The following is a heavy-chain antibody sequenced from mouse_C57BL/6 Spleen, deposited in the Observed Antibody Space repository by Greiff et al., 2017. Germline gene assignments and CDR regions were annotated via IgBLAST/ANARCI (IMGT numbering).Heavy chain of an antibody. J-gene: IGHJ1*03. D-gene: IGHD1-1*01. CDR3: VVSYYGNRDWYFDV. Sequence: EVQLVESGGGLVQPKGSLKLSCAASGFTFNTYAMHWVRQAPGKGLEWVARIRSKSSNYATYYADSVKDRFTISRDDSQSMLYLQMNNLKTEDTAMYYCVVSYYGNRDWYFDVWGTGTTVTVSS. V-gene: IGHV10-3*01. CDR1: GFTFNTYA. CDR2: IRSKSSNYAT.